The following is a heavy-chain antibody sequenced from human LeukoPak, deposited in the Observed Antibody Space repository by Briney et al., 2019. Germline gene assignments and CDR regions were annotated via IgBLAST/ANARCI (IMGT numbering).Heavy chain of an antibody. CDR2: IWYDGSNK. D-gene: IGHD6-6*01. J-gene: IGHJ4*02. CDR1: GFTFSGYG. Sequence: GGSLRLSCAASGFTFSGYGMHWVRQAPGKGLEGGVVIWYDGSNKYYADSVKGRFTISRDNSKNTLYLQMNSLRAEDTAVYCCARDKYSSSSYYFDYWGQGTLVTVSS. CDR3: ARDKYSSSSYYFDY. V-gene: IGHV3-33*01.